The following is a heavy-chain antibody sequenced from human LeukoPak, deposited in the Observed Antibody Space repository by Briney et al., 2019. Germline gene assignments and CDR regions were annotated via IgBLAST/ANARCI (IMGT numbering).Heavy chain of an antibody. CDR2: INHSGST. Sequence: SETLSLTCAVYGGSFSGYYWSWIRQPPGKGLEWIGEINHSGSTNYNPSLKSRVTISVDTSKNQFSLKLSSVTAADTAVYYCARHVGRIAAAGTAFLAFAFDIWGQGTMVTVSS. D-gene: IGHD6-13*01. CDR3: ARHVGRIAAAGTAFLAFAFDI. V-gene: IGHV4-34*01. J-gene: IGHJ3*02. CDR1: GGSFSGYY.